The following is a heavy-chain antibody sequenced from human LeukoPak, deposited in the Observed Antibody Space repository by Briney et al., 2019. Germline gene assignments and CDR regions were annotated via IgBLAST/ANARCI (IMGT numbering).Heavy chain of an antibody. V-gene: IGHV3-7*01. D-gene: IGHD4-17*01. CDR3: ARDHYGDFTFDY. Sequence: GGSLRLSCAGSGFTFSSHWIGWVRQAPGKGLEWVAHINQDGSQKYYVDSVEGRFAISRDNAKNSLYLQMNSLRAEDTAVYYCARDHYGDFTFDYWGQGTQVTVSS. CDR1: GFTFSSHW. CDR2: INQDGSQK. J-gene: IGHJ4*02.